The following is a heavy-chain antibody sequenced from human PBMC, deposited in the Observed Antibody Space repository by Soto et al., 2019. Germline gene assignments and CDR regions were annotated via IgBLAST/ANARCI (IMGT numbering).Heavy chain of an antibody. CDR3: AREAGVAIFGVVSYYSMDV. CDR2: INPSGST. J-gene: IGHJ6*02. D-gene: IGHD3-3*02. Sequence: ASVKVSCKASGYTFTNYYIHWVRQAPGQGLEWMGIINPSGSTTYAQKFQGRVTLTRDTSTSTVYMELSRLRSEDAAVYYCAREAGVAIFGVVSYYSMDVWGQGTTVTVS. CDR1: GYTFTNYY. V-gene: IGHV1-46*01.